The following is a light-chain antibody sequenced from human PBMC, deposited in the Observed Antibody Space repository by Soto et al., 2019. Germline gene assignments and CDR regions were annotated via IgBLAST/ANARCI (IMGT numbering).Light chain of an antibody. CDR1: QSVGSN. CDR3: QQYNNWPPLT. CDR2: GAS. J-gene: IGKJ4*01. Sequence: EIVMTQSPATLSVSPGERATLSCRASQSVGSNLAWYQQKPGQAPRLIIYGASTRATGTPARFSGSGSGTEFTLTISSLQSEDFAVYYGQQYNNWPPLTFGGGTKVEIK. V-gene: IGKV3-15*01.